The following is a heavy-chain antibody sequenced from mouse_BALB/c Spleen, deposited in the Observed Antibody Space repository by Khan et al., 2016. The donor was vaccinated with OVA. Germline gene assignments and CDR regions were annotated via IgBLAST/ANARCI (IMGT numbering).Heavy chain of an antibody. D-gene: IGHD1-1*01. J-gene: IGHJ2*01. V-gene: IGHV1-20*02. Sequence: EVQLQESGPELVKPGASVKISCKASGYSFTGYFMNWVMQSHGKSLEWIGRINPHIGETFYNQKFKGKATLTVDESSSTAHMELRILASEDSAVYSCARIYGSDFDYWGQGTPLTVSS. CDR1: GYSFTGYF. CDR2: INPHIGET. CDR3: ARIYGSDFDY.